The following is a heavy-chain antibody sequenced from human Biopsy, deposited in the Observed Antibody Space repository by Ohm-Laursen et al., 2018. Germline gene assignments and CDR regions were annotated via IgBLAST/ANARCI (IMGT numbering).Heavy chain of an antibody. CDR2: IYSGGST. CDR1: GFTVSSNY. J-gene: IGHJ3*02. V-gene: IGHV3-53*01. D-gene: IGHD6-19*01. Sequence: SLRLSCAASGFTVSSNYMSGVRQAPGKGLEWVSVIYSGGSTYYADSVKGRFTISRDNSKNTLYLQMNSLRAEDTAVYYCARSGWPENDAFDIWGQGTMVTVSS. CDR3: ARSGWPENDAFDI.